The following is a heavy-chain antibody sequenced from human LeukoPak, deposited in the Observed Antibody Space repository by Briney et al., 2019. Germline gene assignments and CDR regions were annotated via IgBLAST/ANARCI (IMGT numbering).Heavy chain of an antibody. J-gene: IGHJ4*02. CDR1: GYSFANYW. CDR3: ARRYTHYDFWSGPSDY. CDR2: IHPGDSDT. Sequence: GESLKISCKGSGYSFANYWIGWVRQTPGKGLEWMGIIHPGDSDTRYSPAFQGQVTISVAKSISTAYLQWSSMKASDTAMYYCARRYTHYDFWSGPSDYWGQGTLVTVSS. D-gene: IGHD3-3*01. V-gene: IGHV5-51*01.